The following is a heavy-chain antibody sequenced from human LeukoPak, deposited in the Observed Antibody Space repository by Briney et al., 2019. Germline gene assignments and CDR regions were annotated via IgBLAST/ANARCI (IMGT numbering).Heavy chain of an antibody. Sequence: GGSLRLSCAASGFTFSSYGMNWVRQAPGKGLEWVSSISSSSSYIYFADSVKGRFTISRDNAKNSLYLQMNSLRAEDTAVYYCAGEYSSSSPYYGMDVWGQGTTVTVSS. J-gene: IGHJ6*02. CDR3: AGEYSSSSPYYGMDV. V-gene: IGHV3-21*01. D-gene: IGHD6-6*01. CDR2: ISSSSSYI. CDR1: GFTFSSYG.